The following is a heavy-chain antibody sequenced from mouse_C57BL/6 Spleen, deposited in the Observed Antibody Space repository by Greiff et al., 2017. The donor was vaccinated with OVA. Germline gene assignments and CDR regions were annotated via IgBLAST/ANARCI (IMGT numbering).Heavy chain of an antibody. V-gene: IGHV14-2*01. J-gene: IGHJ1*03. D-gene: IGHD2-13*01. CDR1: GFNIKDYY. CDR2: IDPEDGET. Sequence: EVKLMESGAELVKPGASVKLSCTASGFNIKDYYMRWVKQRTEQGLEWIGRIDPEDGETKYAPKFQGKATITADKSSNTAFLQLSCLTSEDSACYYCARSGDYWYFDVWGTGTTVTVSS. CDR3: ARSGDYWYFDV.